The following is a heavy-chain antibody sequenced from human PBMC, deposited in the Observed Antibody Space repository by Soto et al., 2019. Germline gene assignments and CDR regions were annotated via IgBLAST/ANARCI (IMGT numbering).Heavy chain of an antibody. V-gene: IGHV4-59*01. CDR1: GGSISSYY. Sequence: SETLSLTCTVSGGSISSYYWSWIRQPPGKGLEWIGYIYYSGSTNYNPSLKSRVTISVDTSKNQFSLKLSSVTAADTAVYYCAREIRKYSSSHRFDPWGQGTLVTVSS. CDR3: AREIRKYSSSHRFDP. D-gene: IGHD6-6*01. CDR2: IYYSGST. J-gene: IGHJ5*02.